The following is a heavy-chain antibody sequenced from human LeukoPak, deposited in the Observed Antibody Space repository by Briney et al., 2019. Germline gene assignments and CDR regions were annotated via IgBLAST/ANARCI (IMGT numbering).Heavy chain of an antibody. Sequence: GGSLRLSCAASGFTFSDYYMSWIRQAPGKGLEWVSYISSSGSTIYYADSVKGRFTISRDNAKNSLYLQMNSLRAEDTALYYCAKDTLLGAFDIWGQGTMVTVSS. CDR1: GFTFSDYY. V-gene: IGHV3-11*01. CDR2: ISSSGSTI. CDR3: AKDTLLGAFDI. J-gene: IGHJ3*02. D-gene: IGHD2-15*01.